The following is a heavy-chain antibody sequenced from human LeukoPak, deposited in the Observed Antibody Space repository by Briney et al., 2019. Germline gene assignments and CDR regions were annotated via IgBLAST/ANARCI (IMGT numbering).Heavy chain of an antibody. V-gene: IGHV3-21*01. CDR2: ISSSSNYI. Sequence: GGSLRLSCAASGFVLSTYWMSWVRQAPGKGLEWVSFISSSSNYIYYADSVKGRFTISRDNAKNSLYLQMDSLRAEDAAVYYCTRGRISCNAVRCHRGWFGPWGQGTLVTVSS. J-gene: IGHJ5*02. D-gene: IGHD2/OR15-2a*01. CDR3: TRGRISCNAVRCHRGWFGP. CDR1: GFVLSTYW.